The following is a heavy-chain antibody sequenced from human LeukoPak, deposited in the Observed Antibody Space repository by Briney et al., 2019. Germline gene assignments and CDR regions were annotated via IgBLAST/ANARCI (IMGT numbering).Heavy chain of an antibody. CDR3: ARVLGAYYDFWSGYSRPWFDP. V-gene: IGHV1-8*01. D-gene: IGHD3-3*01. CDR1: GYTFTSYD. Sequence: GASVKVSCKASGYTFTSYDINWVRQATGQGLEWMGWMNPNSGNTGYAQKFQGRVTMTRNTSISTAYMELSSLRSEDTAAYYCARVLGAYYDFWSGYSRPWFDPWGQGTLVTVSS. CDR2: MNPNSGNT. J-gene: IGHJ5*02.